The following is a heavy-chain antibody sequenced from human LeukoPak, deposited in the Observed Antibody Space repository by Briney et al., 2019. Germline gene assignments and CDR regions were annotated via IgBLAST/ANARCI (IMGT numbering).Heavy chain of an antibody. CDR2: IYYTGTT. Sequence: SETLSLTCTVSGGSMRTYYWSWIRQSPGKGLDWIGYIYYTGTTTYNPSLKSRVSVSIDSSKNQFSLKLDSVTAADTAVYYCARMSIHYYDTKGHYWYNWFDPWGQGTLVTVSS. V-gene: IGHV4-59*01. CDR1: GGSMRTYY. CDR3: ARMSIHYYDTKGHYWYNWFDP. D-gene: IGHD3-22*01. J-gene: IGHJ5*02.